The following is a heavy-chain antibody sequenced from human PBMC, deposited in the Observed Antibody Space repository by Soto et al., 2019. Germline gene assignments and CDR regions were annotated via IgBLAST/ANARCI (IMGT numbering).Heavy chain of an antibody. D-gene: IGHD3-10*01. Sequence: WTWIRQPPGKGLEWIGYIHYRGFTLYNSSLKGRVSISGDTSKNQFSLWLSSVSAADTAVYYCARGWSGGPEVYFDYWGQGSLVTVSS. V-gene: IGHV4-31*02. CDR2: IHYRGFT. J-gene: IGHJ4*02. CDR3: ARGWSGGPEVYFDY.